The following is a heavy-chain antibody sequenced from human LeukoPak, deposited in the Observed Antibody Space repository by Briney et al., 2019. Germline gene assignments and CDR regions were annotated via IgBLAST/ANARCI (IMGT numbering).Heavy chain of an antibody. Sequence: GGSLRLSCAASGFTFSNYAMSWVRQAPGKGLEWVSAINGGGGSTYYADSVKGRFTISRDNSKNTLYLQMNRLRAEDTAVYYCAKPRRITIVRGSIRPGDYWGQGTLVTVSS. J-gene: IGHJ4*02. D-gene: IGHD3-10*01. V-gene: IGHV3-23*01. CDR1: GFTFSNYA. CDR2: INGGGGST. CDR3: AKPRRITIVRGSIRPGDY.